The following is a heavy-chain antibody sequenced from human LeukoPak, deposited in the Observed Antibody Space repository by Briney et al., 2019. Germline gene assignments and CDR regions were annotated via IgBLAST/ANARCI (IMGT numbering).Heavy chain of an antibody. V-gene: IGHV1-24*01. CDR2: FDPEDGET. CDR3: ATAPISRVPAASHVLGY. Sequence: ASVKVSCKVSGYTLTVLSMHWVRQAPGKGLEWMGGFDPEDGETIYAQKFQGRVTMTEDTSTDTAYMELSSLRSEVTAVYYCATAPISRVPAASHVLGYWGQRTLVTVSS. J-gene: IGHJ4*02. D-gene: IGHD2/OR15-2a*01. CDR1: GYTLTVLS.